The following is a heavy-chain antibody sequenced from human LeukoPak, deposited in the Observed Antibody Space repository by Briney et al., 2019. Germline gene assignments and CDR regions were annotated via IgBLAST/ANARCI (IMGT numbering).Heavy chain of an antibody. CDR1: GLTFSTYG. D-gene: IGHD4-23*01. Sequence: GGSLRLSCAASGLTFSTYGMNWVRQAPGKGLEWVSAITGSGGNTYYVDSVKGRFTVSRDNSKNTLFLQMKSLRADDTAVYYCAKVRSPTVVTQLNAFDIWGQGTMVTVSS. J-gene: IGHJ3*02. CDR3: AKVRSPTVVTQLNAFDI. CDR2: ITGSGGNT. V-gene: IGHV3-23*01.